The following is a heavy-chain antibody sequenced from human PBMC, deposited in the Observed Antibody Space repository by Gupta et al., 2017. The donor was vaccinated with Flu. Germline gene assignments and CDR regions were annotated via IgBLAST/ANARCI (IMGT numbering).Heavy chain of an antibody. CDR1: GFTFSSYA. CDR2: ISGSGGST. V-gene: IGHV3-23*01. D-gene: IGHD2-2*01. CDR3: ASDIVVVPAAQHEPRYFDY. Sequence: EVQLLESGGGLVQPGGSLRLSCAASGFTFSSYAMSWVRQAPGKGLEWVSAISGSGGSTYYADSVKGRFTISRDNSKNTLYLQMNSLRAEDTAVYYCASDIVVVPAAQHEPRYFDYWGQGTLVTVSS. J-gene: IGHJ4*02.